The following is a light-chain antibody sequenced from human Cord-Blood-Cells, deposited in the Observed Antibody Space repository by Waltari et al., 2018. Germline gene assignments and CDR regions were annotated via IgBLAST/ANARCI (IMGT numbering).Light chain of an antibody. CDR2: KAS. CDR1: QSISSW. Sequence: DIQMTPSPSPLSAPVGDRVTFNCRASQSISSWLAWYQQKPGKAPKLRIYKASSLESGVPSRFSGSGSGTEFTLTISSLQPDDFATYYCQQYNSYSLTFGGGTKVEIK. V-gene: IGKV1-5*03. J-gene: IGKJ4*01. CDR3: QQYNSYSLT.